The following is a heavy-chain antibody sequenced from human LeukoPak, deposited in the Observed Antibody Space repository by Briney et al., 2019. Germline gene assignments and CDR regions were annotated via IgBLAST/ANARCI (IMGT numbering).Heavy chain of an antibody. CDR1: GGSISSYY. J-gene: IGHJ2*01. Sequence: MASETLSLTCTVSGGSISSYYWSWIRQPPGKGLEWIGYIYYSGSTNYNPSLKSRVTISVDTSKNQFSLKLSSVTAADTAVYYCARVHASSYCSGGSCYSFNSWWYFDLWGRGTLVTVSS. D-gene: IGHD2-15*01. CDR3: ARVHASSYCSGGSCYSFNSWWYFDL. CDR2: IYYSGST. V-gene: IGHV4-59*01.